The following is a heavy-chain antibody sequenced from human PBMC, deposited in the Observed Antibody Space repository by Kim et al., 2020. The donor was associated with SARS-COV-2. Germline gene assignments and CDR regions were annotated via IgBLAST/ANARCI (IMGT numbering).Heavy chain of an antibody. D-gene: IGHD3-10*01. Sequence: SGPTLVNPTQTLTLTCTFSGFSLSTSGVGVGWIRQPPGKALEWLALIYWDDDKRHSPSLKSRLTITKDTSKNQVVLTMTNMDPVDTATYYCAHRPVYYYGSGSYLRGPYFDYWGQGTLVTVSS. CDR1: GFSLSTSGVG. J-gene: IGHJ4*02. V-gene: IGHV2-5*02. CDR2: IYWDDDK. CDR3: AHRPVYYYGSGSYLRGPYFDY.